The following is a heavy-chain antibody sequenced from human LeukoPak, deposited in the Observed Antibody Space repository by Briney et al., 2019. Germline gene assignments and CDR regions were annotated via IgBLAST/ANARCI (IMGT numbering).Heavy chain of an antibody. J-gene: IGHJ3*02. V-gene: IGHV4-31*11. CDR2: IYYSGST. Sequence: SETLSLTCAVSGGSISSGGYYWSWIRQHPGQGLEWIGYIYYSGSTYYNPSLKSRVTISVDTSKNQFSLKLSSVTAADTAVYYCARGCSSTSCYNSQDAFDIWGQGTMVTVSS. D-gene: IGHD2-2*02. CDR1: GGSISSGGYY. CDR3: ARGCSSTSCYNSQDAFDI.